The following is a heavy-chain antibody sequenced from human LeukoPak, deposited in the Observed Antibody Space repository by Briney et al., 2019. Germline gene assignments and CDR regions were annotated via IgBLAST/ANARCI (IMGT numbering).Heavy chain of an antibody. CDR2: IYYSGST. CDR1: GESFSGYY. CDR3: ARAYSSSWSSINYYYYGMDV. J-gene: IGHJ6*02. D-gene: IGHD6-13*01. Sequence: SETLSLTCVVYGESFSGYYWSWIRQPPGKGLEWIGYIYYSGSTNYNPSLKSRATISVDTSKNQFSLKLSSVTAADTAVYYCARAYSSSWSSINYYYYGMDVWGQGTTVTVSS. V-gene: IGHV4-59*01.